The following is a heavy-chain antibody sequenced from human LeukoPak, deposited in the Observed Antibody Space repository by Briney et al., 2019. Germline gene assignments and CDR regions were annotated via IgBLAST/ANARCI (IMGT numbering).Heavy chain of an antibody. CDR1: GYTFTGYY. D-gene: IGHD3-9*01. CDR3: ARAHPPYYDILTGYARNWFDP. Sequence: ASVKVSCKASGYTFTGYYMHWVRQAPGQGLEWMGWINPNSGGTNYAQKLQGRVTMTTDTSTSTAYMELRSLRSDDTAVYYCARAHPPYYDILTGYARNWFDPWGQGTLVTVSS. V-gene: IGHV1-2*02. CDR2: INPNSGGT. J-gene: IGHJ5*02.